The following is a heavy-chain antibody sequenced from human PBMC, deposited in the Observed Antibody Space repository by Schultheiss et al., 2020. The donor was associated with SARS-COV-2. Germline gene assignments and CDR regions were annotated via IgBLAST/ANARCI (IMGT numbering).Heavy chain of an antibody. CDR2: ISGSGGST. V-gene: IGHV3-23*01. D-gene: IGHD2-21*02. J-gene: IGHJ4*02. Sequence: GGSLRLSCAASGFTFSSYAMSWVRQAPGKGLEWVSAISGSGGSTYYADSVKGRFTISRDNSKNTLYLQMTSLRVEDMAVYYCARGGGYKFGDEFDYWGQGTLVTVSS. CDR3: ARGGGYKFGDEFDY. CDR1: GFTFSSYA.